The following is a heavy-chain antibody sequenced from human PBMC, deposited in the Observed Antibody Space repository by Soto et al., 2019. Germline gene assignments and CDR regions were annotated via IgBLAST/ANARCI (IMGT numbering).Heavy chain of an antibody. CDR2: ISSSSGTV. Sequence: VQLVESGGGLVQPGGSLRLSCAASGFTFSSYNMNWVRQAPGKGLEWLSYISSSSGTVYYADSVKGRFTISRDNAKNSLYLQMNSLRAEDTAVYYCARDYSSSWYTDYWGQGTLVTVSS. J-gene: IGHJ4*02. D-gene: IGHD6-13*01. CDR1: GFTFSSYN. CDR3: ARDYSSSWYTDY. V-gene: IGHV3-48*01.